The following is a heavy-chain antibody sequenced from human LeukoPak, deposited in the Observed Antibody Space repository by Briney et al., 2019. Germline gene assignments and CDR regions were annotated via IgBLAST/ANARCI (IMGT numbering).Heavy chain of an antibody. CDR3: ARGELVHAFDI. J-gene: IGHJ3*02. CDR1: GFTFTGYS. V-gene: IGHV3-48*01. D-gene: IGHD3-10*01. Sequence: GGSLRLSCAASGFTFTGYSMNWFRQAPGKGLEWVSYITITSDKIYYADSVKGRFTISRDNARNSLYLQMNSLRAEDTAVYYCARGELVHAFDIWGQGMMVTVSS. CDR2: ITITSDKI.